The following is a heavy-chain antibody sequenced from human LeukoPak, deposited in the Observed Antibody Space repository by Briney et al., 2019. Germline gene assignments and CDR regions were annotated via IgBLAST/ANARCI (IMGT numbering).Heavy chain of an antibody. D-gene: IGHD3-10*01. J-gene: IGHJ4*02. CDR2: ISSSSSTI. CDR1: GFTFSSYS. CDR3: ARDFSWFGELSLYYFDY. Sequence: GGSLRLSCAASGFTFSSYSMNWVRQAPGKGLEWVSYISSSSSTIYCADSVKGRFTISRDNAKNSLYLQMNSLRAEDTAVYYCARDFSWFGELSLYYFDYWGQGTLVTVSS. V-gene: IGHV3-48*04.